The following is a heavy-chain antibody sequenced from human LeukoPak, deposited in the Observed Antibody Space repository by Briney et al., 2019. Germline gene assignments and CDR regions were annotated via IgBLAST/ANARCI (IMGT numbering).Heavy chain of an antibody. CDR1: GGSISSYY. CDR3: ARESGSYMNDY. D-gene: IGHD1-26*01. Sequence: ASETLSLTCTVSGGSISSYYWSWIRQPAGKGLEWIGRIYTSGSTNYNPSLKSRVTMSVDTSKDQFSLKLSSVTAADAAVYYCARESGSYMNDYWGQGTLVTVSS. J-gene: IGHJ4*02. CDR2: IYTSGST. V-gene: IGHV4-4*07.